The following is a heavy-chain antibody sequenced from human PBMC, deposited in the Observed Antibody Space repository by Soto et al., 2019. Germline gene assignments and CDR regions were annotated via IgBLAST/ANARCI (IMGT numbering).Heavy chain of an antibody. D-gene: IGHD3-16*01. CDR1: GDSLNNNW. Sequence: QVQLLESGPTLVKPSETLFLTCSVSGDSLNNNWWTWIRQAPGTAPELVGYTYDKGDTRYNPSLESRVTISLDTPKNQISLELRSVTGADTAVYFCARGSLVYDSWGQGILVTVSS. V-gene: IGHV4-59*01. CDR3: ARGSLVYDS. CDR2: TYDKGDT. J-gene: IGHJ4*02.